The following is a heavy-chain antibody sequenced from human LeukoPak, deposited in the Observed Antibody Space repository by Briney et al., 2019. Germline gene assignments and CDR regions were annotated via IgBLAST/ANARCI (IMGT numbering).Heavy chain of an antibody. D-gene: IGHD3-10*01. J-gene: IGHJ5*02. V-gene: IGHV4-38-2*02. CDR1: GYSISSGYY. CDR2: IYHSGST. CDR3: ARGWANPSGIGLRVFNWFDP. Sequence: SETLSHTCTVSGYSISSGYYWGWIRQPPGKGLEWIGSIYHSGSTYYNPSLKSRVTISVDTSKNQFSLKLSSVTAADTAVYYCARGWANPSGIGLRVFNWFDPWGQGTLVTVSS.